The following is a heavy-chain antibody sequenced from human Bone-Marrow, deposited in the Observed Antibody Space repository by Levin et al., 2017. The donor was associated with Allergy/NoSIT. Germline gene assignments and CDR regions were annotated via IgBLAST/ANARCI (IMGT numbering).Heavy chain of an antibody. CDR2: ISYDGSNK. CDR3: AKVIDRYGMDV. Sequence: GGSLRLSCAASGFTFSSYGMHWVRQAPGKGLEWVAVISYDGSNKYYADSVKGRFTISRDNSKNTLYLQMNSLRAEDTAVYYCAKVIDRYGMDVWGQGTTVTVSS. CDR1: GFTFSSYG. J-gene: IGHJ6*02. V-gene: IGHV3-30*18.